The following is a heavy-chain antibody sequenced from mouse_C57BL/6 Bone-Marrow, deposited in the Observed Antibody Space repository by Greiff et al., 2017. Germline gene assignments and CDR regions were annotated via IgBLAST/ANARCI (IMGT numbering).Heavy chain of an antibody. J-gene: IGHJ1*03. CDR1: GFTFTDYY. Sequence: EVKLVESGGGLVQPGGSLSLSCAASGFTFTDYYMSWVRQPPGKALEWLGFIRNKANGYTTEYSASVKGRFTISRDNSQSILYLQMNALRAEDSATYYCARFYYGSSYPYWYFNVWGTGTTVTVSS. CDR3: ARFYYGSSYPYWYFNV. V-gene: IGHV7-3*01. D-gene: IGHD1-1*01. CDR2: IRNKANGYTT.